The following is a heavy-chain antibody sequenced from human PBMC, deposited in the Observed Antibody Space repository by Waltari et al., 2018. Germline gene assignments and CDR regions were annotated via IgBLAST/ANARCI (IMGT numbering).Heavy chain of an antibody. Sequence: EVQLLEAGGDLVQPGGSLRLSCAASGFTFSDYWMHWVRQAPGKGLGWVERINGDGYGITYSDSVQGRFTISRDNTKNTVYLQLNSLRADDTAVYYCARKGGRGYTYGPFYFDSWGRGTLVTVSS. D-gene: IGHD5-18*01. CDR2: INGDGYGI. CDR3: ARKGGRGYTYGPFYFDS. CDR1: GFTFSDYW. V-gene: IGHV3-74*01. J-gene: IGHJ4*02.